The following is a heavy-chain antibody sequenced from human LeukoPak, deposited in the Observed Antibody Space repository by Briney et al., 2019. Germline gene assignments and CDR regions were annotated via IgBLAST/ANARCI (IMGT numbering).Heavy chain of an antibody. Sequence: SETLSLTCSVSGGSIRNYYLSWIRQSPGKGLEWIVNVDKRGSTNYNPSFKSRVIVSSDTSRNEFSLKLISVTAADTAIYYCARGGSSCYGCHDWFDPWGQGTRVTVSS. D-gene: IGHD2-2*01. J-gene: IGHJ5*02. V-gene: IGHV4-59*08. CDR2: VDKRGST. CDR3: ARGGSSCYGCHDWFDP. CDR1: GGSIRNYY.